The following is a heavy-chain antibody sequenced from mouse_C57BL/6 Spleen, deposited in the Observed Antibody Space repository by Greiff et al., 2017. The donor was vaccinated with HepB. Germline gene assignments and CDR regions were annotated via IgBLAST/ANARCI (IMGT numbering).Heavy chain of an antibody. CDR1: GYTFTSYW. V-gene: IGHV1-69*01. CDR3: AVYSKGWYIDV. CDR2: IDPSDSYT. D-gene: IGHD2-1*01. Sequence: QVQLQQPGAELVMPGASVKLSCKASGYTFTSYWMHWVKQRPGQGLEWIGEIDPSDSYTNYNQKFKGKSTLTEDKTSSTAYMQLSSLTSEDSAVYYCAVYSKGWYIDVWGTGTTVTVSS. J-gene: IGHJ1*03.